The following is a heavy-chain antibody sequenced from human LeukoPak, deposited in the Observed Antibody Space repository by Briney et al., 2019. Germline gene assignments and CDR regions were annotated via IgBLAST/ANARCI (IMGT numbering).Heavy chain of an antibody. J-gene: IGHJ4*02. CDR2: ISSSSSYT. D-gene: IGHD5-12*01. CDR1: GFTFSSYS. CDR3: ARDSGYSGYSDY. Sequence: GGSLRLSCAASGFTFSSYSMNWVRQAPGKGLEWVSYISSSSSYTDYADSVKGRFTISRDNAKNSLNLQMNSLRAEDTAVYYCARDSGYSGYSDYWGQGTLVTVSS. V-gene: IGHV3-21*05.